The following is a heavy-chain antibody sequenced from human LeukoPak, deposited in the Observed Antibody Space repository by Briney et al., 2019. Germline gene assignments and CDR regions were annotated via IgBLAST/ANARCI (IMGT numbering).Heavy chain of an antibody. CDR2: ISAYNGNT. D-gene: IGHD6-13*01. V-gene: IGHV1-18*01. Sequence: ASVKVSCKASGYTFTSYGISWVRQAPGQGLEWMGWISAYNGNTNYAQKLQGRVTMTTDTSTSTAYMELRSLRSDDTAVYYCARIITQLWYSSSFKFGFDPWGQGTLVTVSS. CDR1: GYTFTSYG. CDR3: ARIITQLWYSSSFKFGFDP. J-gene: IGHJ5*02.